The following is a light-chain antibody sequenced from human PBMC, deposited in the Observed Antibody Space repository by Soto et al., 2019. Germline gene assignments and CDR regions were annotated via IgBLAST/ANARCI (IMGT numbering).Light chain of an antibody. Sequence: DIVMTQSPDSLAVSLGERATINXXSSQXVLYSSNNKNYLAWYQQKPGQPPKXXIYWASTRESGVPDRYSGSGSGTDFTLTISSLQAEDVAVYYCQQYYSTPPTFGPGTKVDIK. CDR1: QXVLYSSNNKNY. V-gene: IGKV4-1*01. J-gene: IGKJ3*01. CDR3: QQYYSTPPT. CDR2: WAS.